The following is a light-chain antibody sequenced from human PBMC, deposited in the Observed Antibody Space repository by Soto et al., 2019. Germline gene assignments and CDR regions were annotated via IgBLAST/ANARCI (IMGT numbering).Light chain of an antibody. CDR1: SSDGGGYNS. Sequence: QSALTQPASVSGSPGQSITISCIGTSSDGGGYNSVSWYQQHPGQAPKLMIFDVSNRPSGVSNRFSGSKSGNTASLTISGLQAEDEADYYCSSYTYTLVVFGGGTKLTV. CDR2: DVS. CDR3: SSYTYTLVV. V-gene: IGLV2-14*01. J-gene: IGLJ2*01.